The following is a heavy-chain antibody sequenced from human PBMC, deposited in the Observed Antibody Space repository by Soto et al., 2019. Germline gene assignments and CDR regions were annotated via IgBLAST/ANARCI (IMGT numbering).Heavy chain of an antibody. J-gene: IGHJ2*01. V-gene: IGHV4-31*03. Sequence: QVQLHESGPGRVEPSQTLSLTCTVSGGSVSSGGYWWTWIRQHPGRGLEWIGSMYLTGSAFYNPSLQSRVFMSVQTSENQFSLNLDSVTAADTAVYYCAREGPTVIPHWYVDLWGRGTLVTVSS. CDR2: MYLTGSA. CDR3: AREGPTVIPHWYVDL. CDR1: GGSVSSGGYW. D-gene: IGHD4-17*01.